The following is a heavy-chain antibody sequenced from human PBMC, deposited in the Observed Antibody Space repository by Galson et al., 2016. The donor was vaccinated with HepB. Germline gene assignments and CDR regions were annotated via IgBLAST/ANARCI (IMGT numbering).Heavy chain of an antibody. J-gene: IGHJ6*02. Sequence: SLRLSCAASAFTFSSHAMHWVRQAPGKGLEWVAYISYDGGKKDYTDSVKGRFAISRDNAKNTLYLQMNSLRAEDMGVYYCARGSYYYIKHGMDVWGQGTTVTVSS. CDR1: AFTFSSHA. D-gene: IGHD3-10*01. CDR2: ISYDGGKK. CDR3: ARGSYYYIKHGMDV. V-gene: IGHV3-30*09.